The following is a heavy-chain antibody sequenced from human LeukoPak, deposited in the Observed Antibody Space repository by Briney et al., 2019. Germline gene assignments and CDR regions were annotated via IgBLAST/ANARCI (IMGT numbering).Heavy chain of an antibody. CDR3: ARTTIFGVGFDY. J-gene: IGHJ4*02. Sequence: GGSLRLSCAASGFTVSSNYMSWVRQAPGKGLEWVSVTYSGGSTYYADSVKGRFTISRDNSKNTLYLQMNSLRAEDTAVYYCARTTIFGVGFDYWGQGTLVTVYS. CDR2: TYSGGST. V-gene: IGHV3-53*01. CDR1: GFTVSSNY. D-gene: IGHD3-3*01.